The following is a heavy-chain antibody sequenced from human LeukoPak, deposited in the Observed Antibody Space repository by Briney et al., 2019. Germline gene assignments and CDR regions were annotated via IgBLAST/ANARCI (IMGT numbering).Heavy chain of an antibody. D-gene: IGHD2-15*01. CDR2: IYTSGST. CDR3: ARDGFHCSGGSCFYYYYYYMDV. V-gene: IGHV4-4*07. CDR1: GGSISSYY. J-gene: IGHJ6*03. Sequence: PSETLSLTCTVSGGSISSYYWSWIRQPAGKGLEWIGRIYTSGSTNYNPSLKSRVTMSVDTSKNRFSLKLSSVTAADTAVYYCARDGFHCSGGSCFYYYYYYMDVWGKGTTVTVSS.